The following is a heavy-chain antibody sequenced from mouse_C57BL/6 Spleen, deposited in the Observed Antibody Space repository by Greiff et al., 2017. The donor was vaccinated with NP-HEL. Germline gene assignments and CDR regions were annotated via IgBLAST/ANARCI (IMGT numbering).Heavy chain of an antibody. CDR2: ISYSGST. J-gene: IGHJ4*01. V-gene: IGHV3-1*01. D-gene: IGHD2-10*01. CDR1: GYSITSGYD. CDR3: ARASLLSYAMDY. Sequence: EVKLQESGPGMVKPSQSLSLTCTVTGYSITSGYDWHWIRHFPGNKLEWMGYISYSGSTNYNPSLKSRISITHDTSKNHFFLKLNSVTTEDTATYYCARASLLSYAMDYWGQGTSVTVSS.